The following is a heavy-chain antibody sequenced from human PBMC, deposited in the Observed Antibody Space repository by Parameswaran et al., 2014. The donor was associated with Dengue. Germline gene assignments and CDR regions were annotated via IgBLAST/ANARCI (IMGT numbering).Heavy chain of an antibody. CDR2: INPSGGST. Sequence: WVRQAPGQGLEWMGIINPSGGSTSYAQKFQGRVTMTRDTSTSTVYMELSSLRSEDTAVYYCARVSGPLYGGNSRDAFDIWGQGTMVTVSS. D-gene: IGHD4-23*01. J-gene: IGHJ3*02. CDR3: ARVSGPLYGGNSRDAFDI. V-gene: IGHV1-46*01.